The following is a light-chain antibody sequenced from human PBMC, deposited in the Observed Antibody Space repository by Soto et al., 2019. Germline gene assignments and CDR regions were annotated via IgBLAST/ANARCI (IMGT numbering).Light chain of an antibody. CDR3: QQYGSSPRT. V-gene: IGKV3-20*01. CDR2: GTS. Sequence: IKLAQSPGTLSSSPGEKATHSFSASQCVSSSYLAWYQQKPGQAPRLLIYGTSSRATGIPDRFSGSGSGTDVTLTISRLEHEDFAVYYCQQYGSSPRTFGQGTKVDIK. CDR1: QCVSSSY. J-gene: IGKJ1*01.